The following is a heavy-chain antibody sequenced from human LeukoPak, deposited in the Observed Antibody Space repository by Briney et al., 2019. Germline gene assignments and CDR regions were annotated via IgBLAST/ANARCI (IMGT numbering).Heavy chain of an antibody. V-gene: IGHV3-72*01. D-gene: IGHD3-10*01. Sequence: GGSLRLSCVVSGFTLNDHYMDWVRQAPGKGLEWIGCSRNEAHSYSTDFAASVRGRASLSRDHSRNSLYLQIDSLRIDDTAVYYCVALLRGVGYWGQGTLVTVSS. CDR2: SRNEAHSYST. J-gene: IGHJ4*02. CDR1: GFTLNDHY. CDR3: VALLRGVGY.